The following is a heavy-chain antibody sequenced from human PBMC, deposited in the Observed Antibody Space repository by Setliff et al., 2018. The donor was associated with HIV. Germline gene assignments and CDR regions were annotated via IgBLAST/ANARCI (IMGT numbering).Heavy chain of an antibody. V-gene: IGHV1-3*04. CDR2: IDTDNGYR. J-gene: IGHJ4*02. D-gene: IGHD2-2*01. Sequence: ASVKVSCKASGYTFSEYAIHWVRQAPGQRLEWMGRIDTDNGYRRYSPKLQGRVTITKDTSANTAYMELRGLRSEDTAVHYCARWCAAAGCYPAIYHFDSWGQGTLVTVSS. CDR3: ARWCAAAGCYPAIYHFDS. CDR1: GYTFSEYA.